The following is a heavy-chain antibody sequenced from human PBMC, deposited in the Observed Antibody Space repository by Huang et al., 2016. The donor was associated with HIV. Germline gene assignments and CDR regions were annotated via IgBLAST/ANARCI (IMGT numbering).Heavy chain of an antibody. V-gene: IGHV1-2*02. CDR3: ARVTWTYSYFDY. D-gene: IGHD1-26*01. Sequence: QLQLVQSGAEVKKPGASVKVSCKASGYTFTTYYMHWVRQAPGQGLEWMGWINPNSGNTNYAQKFQGRVTMTRDTSINRVYMELTSLKSDDTAVYYCARVTWTYSYFDYWGQGALVTVSS. J-gene: IGHJ4*02. CDR1: GYTFTTYY. CDR2: INPNSGNT.